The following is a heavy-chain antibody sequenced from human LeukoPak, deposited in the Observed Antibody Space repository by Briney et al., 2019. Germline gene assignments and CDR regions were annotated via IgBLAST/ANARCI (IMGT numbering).Heavy chain of an antibody. Sequence: PGGSLRLSCAASGFTFSSYWMSWVRQAPGKGLEWVANIKQDGSEKYYVDSVKGRFTISRDNAKNSLYLQMNSLRAEDTAVYYCARVTYYDILTGYYTVVGWDVWGQGTTVTVSS. CDR2: IKQDGSEK. CDR1: GFTFSSYW. J-gene: IGHJ6*02. V-gene: IGHV3-7*04. D-gene: IGHD3-9*01. CDR3: ARVTYYDILTGYYTVVGWDV.